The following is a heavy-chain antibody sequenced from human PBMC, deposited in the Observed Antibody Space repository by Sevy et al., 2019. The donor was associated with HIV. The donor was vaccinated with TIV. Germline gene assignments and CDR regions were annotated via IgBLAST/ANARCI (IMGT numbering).Heavy chain of an antibody. Sequence: ASVKVSCKASGYTFTSYYIHWVRQAPGQGLEWMGIINPSGCSTSFAQKFQGRVTMTRDTSTSTVYMELSSLRSEDTAVYFCAREVRSGVDYWGQGTLVTVSS. CDR3: AREVRSGVDY. CDR2: INPSGCST. V-gene: IGHV1-46*01. J-gene: IGHJ4*02. CDR1: GYTFTSYY. D-gene: IGHD3-10*01.